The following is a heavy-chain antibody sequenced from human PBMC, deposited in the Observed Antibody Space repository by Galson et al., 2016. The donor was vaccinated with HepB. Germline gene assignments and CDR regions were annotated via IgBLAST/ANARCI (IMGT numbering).Heavy chain of an antibody. Sequence: SLRLSCAASGFSFSNFAMSWVRQAPGKGLGWVSAISGSGGGAYYADSVKGRFTISRDNSKNTVFLQMNRLRADDSAVYKCVKHSGFDRNYFDDWGQGTRVTVSS. CDR2: ISGSGGGA. CDR3: VKHSGFDRNYFDD. CDR1: GFSFSNFA. D-gene: IGHD5-12*01. V-gene: IGHV3-23*01. J-gene: IGHJ4*02.